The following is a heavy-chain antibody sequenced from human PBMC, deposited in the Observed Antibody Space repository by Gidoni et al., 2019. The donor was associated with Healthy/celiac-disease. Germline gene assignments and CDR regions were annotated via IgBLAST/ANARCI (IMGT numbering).Heavy chain of an antibody. V-gene: IGHV3-23*04. Sequence: EVQLVESGGGLVQPGGSLRLSCASSGFPFSSYALRWVRQAQGKGLEWVAAISVSGGSTYYADSGKGRFTISRDNSKNTLYLQMNSLRAEDTAVYYCAKDLRPVIAADYNWFDPWGQGTLVTVSS. CDR3: AKDLRPVIAADYNWFDP. CDR1: GFPFSSYA. CDR2: ISVSGGST. D-gene: IGHD6-13*01. J-gene: IGHJ5*02.